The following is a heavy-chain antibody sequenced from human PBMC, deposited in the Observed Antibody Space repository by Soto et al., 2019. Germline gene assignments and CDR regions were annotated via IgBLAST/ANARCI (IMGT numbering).Heavy chain of an antibody. Sequence: QLQLQESGPGLVKPSETLSLTCTVSGGSISSSSYYWGWIRQPPGKGLEWIGSIYYSGSTYYNPSLKSRVTISVHTSKNQFSLKLSAVTAADTAVYYCARKIVAAAINPWGQGTLVTVSS. CDR2: IYYSGST. J-gene: IGHJ5*02. CDR1: GGSISSSSYY. V-gene: IGHV4-39*01. CDR3: ARKIVAAAINP. D-gene: IGHD6-13*01.